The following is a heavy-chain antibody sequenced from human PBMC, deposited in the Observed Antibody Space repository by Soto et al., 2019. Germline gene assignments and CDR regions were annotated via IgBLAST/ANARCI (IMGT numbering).Heavy chain of an antibody. CDR3: ATTLKVSSWFFDY. V-gene: IGHV4-30-4*01. CDR2: IYYSGST. D-gene: IGHD6-13*01. CDR1: GGSISSGDYY. Sequence: SETLSLTCTVSGGSISSGDYYWSWIRQPPGKGLEWIGYIYYSGSTYYNPSLKSRVTISVDTSKNQFSLKLSSVTAADTAVYYCATTLKVSSWFFDYWGHGTLVTVSS. J-gene: IGHJ4*01.